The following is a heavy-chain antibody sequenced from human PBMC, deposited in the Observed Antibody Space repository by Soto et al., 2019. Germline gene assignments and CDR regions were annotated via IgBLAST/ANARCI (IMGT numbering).Heavy chain of an antibody. CDR2: IRSKANSYAT. CDR1: GFTFSGSA. V-gene: IGHV3-73*01. D-gene: IGHD3-10*01. Sequence: EVQLVESGGGLVQPGGSLKLSCAASGFTFSGSAMHWVRQASGKGLEWVGRIRSKANSYATAYAASVKGRFTISRDDSKNTAYLQMNSLKTEDTAVYYCTVMVRGGMDVWGQGTTVTVSS. CDR3: TVMVRGGMDV. J-gene: IGHJ6*02.